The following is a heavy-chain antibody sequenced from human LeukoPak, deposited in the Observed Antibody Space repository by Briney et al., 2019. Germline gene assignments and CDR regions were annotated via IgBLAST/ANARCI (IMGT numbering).Heavy chain of an antibody. V-gene: IGHV3-7*03. CDR3: ARGLTFDY. CDR1: GLTFSNYW. Sequence: GGSLRLSCAASGLTFSNYWMDWVRQAPGKGLEWVANIKQDGSEKYYVDSVKGRFTISRDNAKNSLYLQMNSLRAEDTAVYYCARGLTFDYWGQGTLVTVSS. J-gene: IGHJ4*02. CDR2: IKQDGSEK.